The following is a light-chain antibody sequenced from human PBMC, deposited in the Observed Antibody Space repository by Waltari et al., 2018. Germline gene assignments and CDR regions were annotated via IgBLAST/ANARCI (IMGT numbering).Light chain of an antibody. Sequence: IQMTQSPSSLSTSVGDRVTITCRASQAIRNDLGWYQQKPGEAPKLLIYAASTFKSGVPSRFSGSGFGTDFTLTISRLQPEDIATYYCLQDNSFPWTFGQGTKVDIK. J-gene: IGKJ1*01. CDR3: LQDNSFPWT. CDR1: QAIRND. V-gene: IGKV1-6*01. CDR2: AAS.